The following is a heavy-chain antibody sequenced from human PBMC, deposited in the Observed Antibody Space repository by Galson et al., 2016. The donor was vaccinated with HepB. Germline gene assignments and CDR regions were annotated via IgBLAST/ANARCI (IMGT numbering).Heavy chain of an antibody. CDR3: ARGVDRSGGGCYSRVFRSGMYA. Sequence: SVKVSCKASGGTFSTYTINWVRQAPGQGLEWMGRIIPIFGTLNYAQKFQGRVTITADESTNTAYMELSSLRSEDTAVYYCARGVDRSGGGCYSRVFRSGMYAGGHRAPVTVSS. J-gene: IGHJ6*01. CDR1: GGTFSTYT. V-gene: IGHV1-69*13. D-gene: IGHD2-15*01. CDR2: IIPIFGTL.